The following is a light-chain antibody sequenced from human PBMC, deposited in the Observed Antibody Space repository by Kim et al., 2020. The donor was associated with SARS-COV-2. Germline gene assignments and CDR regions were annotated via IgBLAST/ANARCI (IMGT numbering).Light chain of an antibody. CDR2: AAS. CDR3: QQTYSTSPT. Sequence: ASVGDRFPTTCRASQCISNYLNWYQQKPGKAPKLLIYAASSLQSGVPSRFSGSGSRIDFTLTISSLQPEDFATYDCQQTYSTSPTFGQGTKVDIK. J-gene: IGKJ1*01. V-gene: IGKV1-39*01. CDR1: QCISNY.